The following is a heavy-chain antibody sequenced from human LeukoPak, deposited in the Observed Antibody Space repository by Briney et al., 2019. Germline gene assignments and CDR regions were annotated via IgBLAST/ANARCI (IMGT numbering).Heavy chain of an antibody. CDR1: RVTSRVDA. V-gene: IGHV3-30-3*01. J-gene: IGHJ4*02. CDR3: ARDKAAEHNFDY. Sequence: GGSLRLSCAPSRVTSRVDAMRCGSQAPGKGLEWVAVISYDGNNKYYADSVKGRFTISRDNSKNTLYLQMNSLRAEDTAVYYFARDKAAEHNFDYCGQGTLVTVSS. D-gene: IGHD2-21*01. CDR2: ISYDGNNK.